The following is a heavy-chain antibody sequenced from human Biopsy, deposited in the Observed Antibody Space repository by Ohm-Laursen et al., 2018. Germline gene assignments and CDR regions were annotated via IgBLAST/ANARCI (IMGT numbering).Heavy chain of an antibody. D-gene: IGHD3-3*01. V-gene: IGHV1-69*01. CDR3: ARVEGSSWFDP. CDR2: IIPIFGTT. Sequence: SSVKVSCKASGDTFNNYIITWVRQAPGQGLEWMGGIIPIFGTTSYAQKFQGRVTITADESTSTAYMELSSLRYEDTAVYYCARVEGSSWFDPWGHGTLVTVSS. CDR1: GDTFNNYI. J-gene: IGHJ5*02.